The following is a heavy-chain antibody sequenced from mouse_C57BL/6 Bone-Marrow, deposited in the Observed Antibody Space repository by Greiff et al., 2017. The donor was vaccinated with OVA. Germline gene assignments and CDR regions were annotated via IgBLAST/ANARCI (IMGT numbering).Heavy chain of an antibody. V-gene: IGHV1S34*01. D-gene: IGHD2-2*01. CDR1: GYSFTGYY. J-gene: IGHJ2*01. Sequence: LVKPGASVKLSCKASGYSFTGYYMHWVKQSHGKSLEWIGYISCYNGATSYNQKFKGKATFTVDTSSNTAYMQFNSLTSEDSAVYYCARDGYDRGYFDYWGQGTTLTVSS. CDR3: ARDGYDRGYFDY. CDR2: ISCYNGAT.